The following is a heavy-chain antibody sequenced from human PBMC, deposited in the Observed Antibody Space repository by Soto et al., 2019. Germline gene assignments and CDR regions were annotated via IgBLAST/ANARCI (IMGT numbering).Heavy chain of an antibody. Sequence: ASVKVSGKASGYTFTGYYMHWVRQAPGQGLEWMGWINPNSGGTNYAQKFQGRVTMTRDTSISTAYMELSRLRSDDTAVYYCARDIVVVPAAPKPGFDPWGQGTLVTVSS. CDR1: GYTFTGYY. D-gene: IGHD2-2*01. CDR3: ARDIVVVPAAPKPGFDP. CDR2: INPNSGGT. J-gene: IGHJ5*02. V-gene: IGHV1-2*02.